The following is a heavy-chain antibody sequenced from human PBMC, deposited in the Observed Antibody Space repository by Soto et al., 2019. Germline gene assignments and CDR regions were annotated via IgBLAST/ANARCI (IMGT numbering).Heavy chain of an antibody. CDR2: ISSSSSYI. CDR3: ARRSGIAARNYYYGMDV. J-gene: IGHJ6*02. V-gene: IGHV3-21*01. CDR1: GFTFISYS. D-gene: IGHD6-6*01. Sequence: PGGSLRLSCAASGFTFISYSMNWVRQAPLEWLEWVSSISSSSSYIYYADSVKGRFTISRDNAKNSLYLQINSLRAEDTAVYYCARRSGIAARNYYYGMDVWGQGTTVTVSS.